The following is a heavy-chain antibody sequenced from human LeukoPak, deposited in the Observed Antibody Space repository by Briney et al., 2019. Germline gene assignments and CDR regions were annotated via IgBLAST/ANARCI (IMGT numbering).Heavy chain of an antibody. V-gene: IGHV1-2*04. CDR3: ARVGHSSSWHNFDY. Sequence: GASVKVSCKASGYTFTGYYMHWVRQAPGQGLEWMGWINPNSGGTNYAQKFQGWVTMTRDTSISTAYMELSRLRSDDTAVYYCARVGHSSSWHNFDYWGQGTLVTVSS. D-gene: IGHD6-13*01. CDR2: INPNSGGT. J-gene: IGHJ4*02. CDR1: GYTFTGYY.